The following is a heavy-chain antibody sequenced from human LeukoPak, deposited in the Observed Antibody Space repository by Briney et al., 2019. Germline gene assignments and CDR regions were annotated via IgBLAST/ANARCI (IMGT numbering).Heavy chain of an antibody. CDR1: GYTFVDYY. J-gene: IGHJ5*02. Sequence: GASVTVSCKASGYTFVDYYMHWVRQAPGQGLEWMGWINPNSGGTTYAENFQGRVTMTRDTSISTAYMELSRLRSDDTAVYYCARGLNADINWFDPWGQGTLVTVSS. CDR3: ARGLNADINWFDP. CDR2: INPNSGGT. V-gene: IGHV1-2*02. D-gene: IGHD3-16*01.